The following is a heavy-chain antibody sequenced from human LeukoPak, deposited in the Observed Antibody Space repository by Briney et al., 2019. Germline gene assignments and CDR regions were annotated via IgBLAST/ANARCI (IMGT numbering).Heavy chain of an antibody. V-gene: IGHV1-46*04. D-gene: IGHD1-26*01. CDR2: INPTGTTT. CDR3: ERDNSVGEIAWWFDP. CDR1: GYTFINNW. Sequence: ASVKVSCMASGYTFINNWMHWVRQAPGQGLEWVGLINPTGTTTLYAQTLQGRVTLTRDMSTSTDYMELRSLKSEDTAVYYCERDNSVGEIAWWFDPWGQGTLVTVSS. J-gene: IGHJ5*02.